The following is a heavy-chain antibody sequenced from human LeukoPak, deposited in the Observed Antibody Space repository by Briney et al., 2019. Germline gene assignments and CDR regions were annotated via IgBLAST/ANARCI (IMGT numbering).Heavy chain of an antibody. D-gene: IGHD4-11*01. CDR2: IYEGIP. J-gene: IGHJ4*02. V-gene: IGHV4-4*08. CDR1: GGSINSRF. CDR3: ASEDTADYNGRFDH. Sequence: SETLSLTCSVSGGSINSRFWAWIRQPPGKGLEWIGYIYEGIPTYNPSLKSRVTISADTSNSQYSLKLNSVTAADTAVYYCASEDTADYNGRFDHWGQGTLVTVSS.